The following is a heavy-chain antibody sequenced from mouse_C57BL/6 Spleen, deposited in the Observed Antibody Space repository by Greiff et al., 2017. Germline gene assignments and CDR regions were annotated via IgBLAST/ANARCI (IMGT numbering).Heavy chain of an antibody. J-gene: IGHJ2*01. CDR3: ARKGVVDYFDY. Sequence: VQLQQSGAELVKPGASVKISCKASGYTFTSYWITWVKQRPGKGLEWIGDIYPGSGSTNYNEKFKSKATLTVDTSSSTAYMQLSSLTSEDSAVYYCARKGVVDYFDYWGQGTTLTVSS. CDR2: IYPGSGST. D-gene: IGHD1-1*01. CDR1: GYTFTSYW. V-gene: IGHV1-55*01.